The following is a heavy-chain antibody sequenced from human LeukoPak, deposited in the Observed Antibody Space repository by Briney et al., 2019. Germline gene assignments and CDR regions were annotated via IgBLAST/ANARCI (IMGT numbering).Heavy chain of an antibody. CDR1: GGSISSGSYY. CDR2: IYTSGST. J-gene: IGHJ5*02. Sequence: SETLSLTCTVSGGSISSGSYYWSWIRQPAGKGLEWIGRIYTSGSTNYNPSLKSRVTISVDTSKNQFSLKLSSVTAADTAVYYCARVLSGSGSYEWWFDPWGQGTLVTVSS. V-gene: IGHV4-61*02. D-gene: IGHD3-10*01. CDR3: ARVLSGSGSYEWWFDP.